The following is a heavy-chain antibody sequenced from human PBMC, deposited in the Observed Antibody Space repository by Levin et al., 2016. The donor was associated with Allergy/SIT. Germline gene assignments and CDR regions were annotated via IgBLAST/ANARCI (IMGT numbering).Heavy chain of an antibody. CDR1: GYTFTTYT. J-gene: IGHJ3*02. Sequence: ASVKVSCKASGYTFTTYTMNWVRQAPGQGLEWMGWISTNTGNPTYAQGFTGRFVFSLDTSVSTAYLQISSLKAEDTALYYCARAALRAAGWGAFDIWGQGTMVTVSS. CDR3: ARAALRAAGWGAFDI. D-gene: IGHD3-16*01. V-gene: IGHV7-4-1*02. CDR2: ISTNTGNP.